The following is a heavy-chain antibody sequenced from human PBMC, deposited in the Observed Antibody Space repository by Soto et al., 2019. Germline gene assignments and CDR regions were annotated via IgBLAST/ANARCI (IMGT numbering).Heavy chain of an antibody. J-gene: IGHJ5*02. Sequence: GSSVKVSWKASGYTFTSYVISWVRQAPGQGLEWMGWISAYNGNTNYAQKLQGRVTMTTDTSTTTAYMELRSLRSDDTAVYYCAGAVVDIVVVPAATHNWFDPWGQGTLVTVSS. V-gene: IGHV1-18*04. CDR2: ISAYNGNT. CDR1: GYTFTSYV. CDR3: AGAVVDIVVVPAATHNWFDP. D-gene: IGHD2-2*01.